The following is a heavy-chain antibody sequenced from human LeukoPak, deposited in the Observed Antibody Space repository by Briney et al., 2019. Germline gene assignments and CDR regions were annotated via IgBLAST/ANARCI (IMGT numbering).Heavy chain of an antibody. CDR2: ISGSGSST. CDR3: AKGFSGSYYGFKYYFDY. V-gene: IGHV3-23*01. CDR1: GFTFSSYA. Sequence: GGSLRLSCAASGFTFSSYAMSWVRQAPGKGLEWVSAISGSGSSTYYADSVKGRFTISRDNSKNTLYLQMNSLRAEDTAVYYCAKGFSGSYYGFKYYFDYWGQGTLVTVSS. J-gene: IGHJ4*02. D-gene: IGHD1-26*01.